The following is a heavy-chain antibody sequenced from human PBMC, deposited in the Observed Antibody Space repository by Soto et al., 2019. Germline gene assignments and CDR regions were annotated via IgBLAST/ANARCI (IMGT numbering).Heavy chain of an antibody. V-gene: IGHV1-18*01. CDR3: TCADLGFCSGGSCYYGHCFDP. J-gene: IGHJ5*02. D-gene: IGHD2-15*01. CDR1: GYTFTSYG. Sequence: ASVKVSCKASGYTFTSYGISWVRQAPGKGLEWMGWISAYNGKTNYAQKLQGRVTMTTDTSTSTAYMELRSLRSDDTAVYYCTCADLGFCSGGSCYYGHCFDPWGQGTLVTVSS. CDR2: ISAYNGKT.